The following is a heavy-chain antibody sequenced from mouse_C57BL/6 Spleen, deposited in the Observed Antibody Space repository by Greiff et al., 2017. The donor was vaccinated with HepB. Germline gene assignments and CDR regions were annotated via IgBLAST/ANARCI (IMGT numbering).Heavy chain of an antibody. Sequence: EVQGVESGGGLVQPGGSMKLSCVASGFTFSNYWMNWVRQSPEKGLEWVAQIRLKSDNYATHYAESVKGRFTISRDDSKSSVYLQMNNLRAEDTGIYYCTDDSNYSMDYWGQGTSVTVSS. J-gene: IGHJ4*01. D-gene: IGHD2-5*01. CDR2: IRLKSDNYAT. V-gene: IGHV6-3*01. CDR3: TDDSNYSMDY. CDR1: GFTFSNYW.